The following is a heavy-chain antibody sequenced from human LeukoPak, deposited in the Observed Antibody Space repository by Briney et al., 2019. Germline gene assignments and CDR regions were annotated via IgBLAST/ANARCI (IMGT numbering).Heavy chain of an antibody. CDR1: GFTLSSHS. V-gene: IGHV3-21*04. Sequence: GGSLRLSCAASGFTLSSHSMNWVRQAPGKGLEWVSSISSSSSYIYYADSVKGRFTISRDNAKNSLYLQMNSLRAEDTAIYYCATYRQVLLPFESWGQGTLVTVSS. D-gene: IGHD2-8*02. CDR3: ATYRQVLLPFES. J-gene: IGHJ4*02. CDR2: ISSSSSYI.